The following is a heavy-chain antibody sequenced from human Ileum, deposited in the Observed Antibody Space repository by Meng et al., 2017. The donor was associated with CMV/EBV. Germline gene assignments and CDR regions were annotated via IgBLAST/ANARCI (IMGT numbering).Heavy chain of an antibody. J-gene: IGHJ4*02. D-gene: IGHD2-15*01. Sequence: FTFSSYSMNWVRQAPGKGLEWVSSISSSSSYIYYADSVKGRFTISRDNAKNSLYLQMNSLRAEDTAVYYCAREEDCSGGSCSDGVDYWGQGTLVTVSS. CDR1: FTFSSYS. V-gene: IGHV3-21*01. CDR3: AREEDCSGGSCSDGVDY. CDR2: ISSSSSYI.